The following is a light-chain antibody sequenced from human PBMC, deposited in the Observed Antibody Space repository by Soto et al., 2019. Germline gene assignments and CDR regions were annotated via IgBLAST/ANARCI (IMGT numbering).Light chain of an antibody. CDR3: SSYTSSSTHVV. V-gene: IGLV2-14*01. CDR2: DVS. Sequence: QSVLTQPASVSGSPGQSITLSCTGTSSDVGGYNYVSWYQQHPGKAPKLMISDVSNRPSGVSNRFSGSKSGNTASLTISGLQAEDEADYYCSSYTSSSTHVVFGGGTKLTVL. J-gene: IGLJ2*01. CDR1: SSDVGGYNY.